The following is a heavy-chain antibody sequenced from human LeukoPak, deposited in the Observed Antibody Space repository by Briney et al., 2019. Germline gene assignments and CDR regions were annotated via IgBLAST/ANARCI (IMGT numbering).Heavy chain of an antibody. J-gene: IGHJ6*03. CDR2: IYYSGST. Sequence: SETLSLTCTVSGGSISSSSYYWGWIRQPPGKGLEWIGSIYYSGSTYYNPSLKSRVTISVDTSKNQFSLKLSSVTAADTAVYYCARGRFMNYYYYMDVWGKGTTVTVSS. D-gene: IGHD3-16*01. CDR3: ARGRFMNYYYYMDV. V-gene: IGHV4-39*07. CDR1: GGSISSSSYY.